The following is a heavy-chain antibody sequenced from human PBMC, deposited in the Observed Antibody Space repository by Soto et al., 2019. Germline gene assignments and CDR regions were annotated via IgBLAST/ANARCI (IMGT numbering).Heavy chain of an antibody. D-gene: IGHD2-15*01. V-gene: IGHV1-46*01. J-gene: IGHJ4*02. CDR2: INPGSGST. CDR3: ARRRCTGGSCYVDS. CDR1: GYTFTSYY. Sequence: QVQLVQSGAEVKKPGASVKVSCKASGYTFTSYYIHWVRQAPGHGLEWMGIINPGSGSTSYAQKFQGRVTMTRDTSAYTVCMELSSLRSEDTAVYYCARRRCTGGSCYVDSWGQGTLVTVSS.